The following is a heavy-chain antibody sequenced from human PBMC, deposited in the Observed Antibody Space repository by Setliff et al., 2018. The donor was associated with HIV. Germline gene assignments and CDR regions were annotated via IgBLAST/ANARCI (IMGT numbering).Heavy chain of an antibody. Sequence: ALVKVSCKASGYTFTDYFLHWVRQAPGQGLEWMGWISPHNGDKNIPQRFRGRVTLTRDTSISTAYMELSGLRSDDTAMYYCARQLSNSLDYWGQGTLVTVSS. D-gene: IGHD7-27*01. CDR3: ARQLSNSLDY. CDR2: ISPHNGDK. CDR1: GYTFTDYF. V-gene: IGHV1-2*02. J-gene: IGHJ4*02.